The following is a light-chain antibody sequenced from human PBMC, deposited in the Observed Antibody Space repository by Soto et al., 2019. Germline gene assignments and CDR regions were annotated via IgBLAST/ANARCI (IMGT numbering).Light chain of an antibody. V-gene: IGLV1-40*01. CDR3: QSYDSTLSGSKV. CDR1: SSNIGAGYD. CDR2: GNS. Sequence: QSVLTQPPSVSGAPGQRVTISCTGSSSNIGAGYDVHWYQQLPGTAPKLLIYGNSNRPSGVPDRFSGSKSGTSASLAITGLQAEDEVVNDSQSYDSTLSGSKVFGTGTKVTVL. J-gene: IGLJ1*01.